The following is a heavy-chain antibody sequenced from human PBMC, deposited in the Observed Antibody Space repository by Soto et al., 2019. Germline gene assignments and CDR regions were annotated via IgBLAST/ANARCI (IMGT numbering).Heavy chain of an antibody. CDR2: INPSGGST. CDR3: ARGYNWNYESPWFDP. J-gene: IGHJ5*02. V-gene: IGHV1-46*01. Sequence: QVQLVQSGAEVKKPGASVKVSCKASGYTFTSYYMHWVRQAPGQGLEWMGIINPSGGSTSYALKFQGRVTMTRDTSTSTVYMELSSLRSEDTAVYYCARGYNWNYESPWFDPWGQGTLVTVSS. CDR1: GYTFTSYY. D-gene: IGHD1-7*01.